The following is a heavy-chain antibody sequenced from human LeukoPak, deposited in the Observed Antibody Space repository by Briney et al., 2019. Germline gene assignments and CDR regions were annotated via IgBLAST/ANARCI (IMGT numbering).Heavy chain of an antibody. CDR1: GYSINTGYY. Sequence: PSETLSLTCTVSGYSINTGYYWGWIRQSPGKGLEWIGSIHHSGNTYYNPSLKSRVTISLDTSNNQFSLELTSVTAADTAVYYCARDGKISPYSGMDVWGQGITVTVSS. D-gene: IGHD1-26*01. V-gene: IGHV4-38-2*02. CDR2: IHHSGNT. J-gene: IGHJ6*02. CDR3: ARDGKISPYSGMDV.